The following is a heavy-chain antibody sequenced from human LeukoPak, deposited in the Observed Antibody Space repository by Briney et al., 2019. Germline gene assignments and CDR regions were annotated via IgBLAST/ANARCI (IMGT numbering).Heavy chain of an antibody. Sequence: GSSVKVSCKASRGTFSSYAISWVRQAPGQGFEWMGGIIPIFGTANYAQKFQGRVTITADESTSTAYMELSSLRSEDTAVYYCARDATTAVGWVYMDVWGKGTTVTISS. CDR1: RGTFSSYA. J-gene: IGHJ6*03. CDR2: IIPIFGTA. D-gene: IGHD6-13*01. CDR3: ARDATTAVGWVYMDV. V-gene: IGHV1-69*01.